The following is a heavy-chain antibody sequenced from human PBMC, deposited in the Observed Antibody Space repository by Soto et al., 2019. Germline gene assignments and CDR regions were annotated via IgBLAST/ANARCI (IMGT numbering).Heavy chain of an antibody. CDR3: ARRLSENSYAFDF. J-gene: IGHJ3*01. D-gene: IGHD1-26*01. V-gene: IGHV1-18*04. CDR2: ISIYNGNT. Sequence: ASVKVSCKASGYTFINYGISWVRQAPGQGPEWMGCISIYNGNTKYAQKVQGRVTMTTDTSTNTAYMELRGLRSDDTAVYYCARRLSENSYAFDFWGQGTMVTVSS. CDR1: GYTFINYG.